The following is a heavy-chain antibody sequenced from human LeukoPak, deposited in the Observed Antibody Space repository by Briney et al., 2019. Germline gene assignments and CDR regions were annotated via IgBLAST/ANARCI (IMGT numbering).Heavy chain of an antibody. CDR2: ISSSGSTI. CDR3: ARDSRGEPYGSGREDAFDI. Sequence: PGGSLRLSCVASGFTFSDYYMSWIRQAPGKGLEWVSYISSSGSTIYYADSVKGRFTISRDSAKNSLYLQMNSLRAEDTAVYCCARDSRGEPYGSGREDAFDIWGQGTMVTVSS. CDR1: GFTFSDYY. J-gene: IGHJ3*02. D-gene: IGHD3-10*01. V-gene: IGHV3-11*01.